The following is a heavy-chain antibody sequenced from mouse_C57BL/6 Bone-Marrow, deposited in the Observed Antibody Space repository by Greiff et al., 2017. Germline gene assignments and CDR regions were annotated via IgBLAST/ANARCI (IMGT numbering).Heavy chain of an antibody. CDR2: IDPENGDT. D-gene: IGHD5-5*01. Sequence: EVQRVESGAELVRPGASVKLSCTASGFNIKDDYMHWVKQRPEQGLEWIGWIDPENGDTEYASKFQGKATITADTSSNTAYLQLSSLTSEDTAVYYCTVYLFAYWGQGTLVTVSA. CDR1: GFNIKDDY. J-gene: IGHJ3*01. CDR3: TVYLFAY. V-gene: IGHV14-4*01.